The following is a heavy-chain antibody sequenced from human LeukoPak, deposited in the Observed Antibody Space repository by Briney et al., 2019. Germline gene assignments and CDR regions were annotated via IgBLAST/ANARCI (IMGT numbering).Heavy chain of an antibody. D-gene: IGHD1-26*01. V-gene: IGHV4-61*01. CDR3: ARVRSSPRIKAFDI. CDR1: GGSISSSSYY. J-gene: IGHJ3*02. Sequence: SETLSLTCTVSGGSISSSSYYWSWIRQPPGKGLEWIGYIYYSGSTNYNPSLKSRVTISVDTSKNQFSLKLSSVTAADTAVYYCARVRSSPRIKAFDIWGQGTMVTVSS. CDR2: IYYSGST.